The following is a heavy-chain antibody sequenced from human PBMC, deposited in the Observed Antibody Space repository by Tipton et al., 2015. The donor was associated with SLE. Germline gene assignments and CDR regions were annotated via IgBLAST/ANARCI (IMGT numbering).Heavy chain of an antibody. J-gene: IGHJ6*03. D-gene: IGHD6-13*01. V-gene: IGHV4-34*01. CDR3: ARGIAAANLLYYYYYYMDV. Sequence: TLSLTCAVYGGSFSGYYWSWIRQPPGKGLEWIGEINHSGSTKYNPSLKSRVTISLYSSKNQFSLRLSSATAADTAVYYCARGIAAANLLYYYYYYMDVWGKGTTVTVSS. CDR2: INHSGST. CDR1: GGSFSGYY.